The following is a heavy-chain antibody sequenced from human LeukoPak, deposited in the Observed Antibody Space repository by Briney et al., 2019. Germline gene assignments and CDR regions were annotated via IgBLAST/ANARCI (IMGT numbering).Heavy chain of an antibody. CDR1: GGSISSGSYY. J-gene: IGHJ3*02. Sequence: SETLSLTCTVSGGSISSGSYYWSWIRQPAGKGLEWIGRIYTSGSTNYNPSLKSRVTISVDTSKNQFSLKLSSVAAADTAVYCCARVRKAIVVVPAAMADAFGIWGQGTMVTVSS. CDR2: IYTSGST. V-gene: IGHV4-61*02. CDR3: ARVRKAIVVVPAAMADAFGI. D-gene: IGHD2-2*01.